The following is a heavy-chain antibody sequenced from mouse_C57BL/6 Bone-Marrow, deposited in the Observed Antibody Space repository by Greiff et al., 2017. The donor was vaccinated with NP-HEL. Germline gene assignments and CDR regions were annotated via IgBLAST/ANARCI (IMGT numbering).Heavy chain of an antibody. CDR3: ARGAKGAMDY. CDR1: GFTFSSYG. J-gene: IGHJ4*01. CDR2: ISSGGSYT. Sequence: EVKLVESGGDLVKPGGSLKLSCAASGFTFSSYGMSWVRQTPDKRLEWVATISSGGSYTYYPDSVTGRFTISRDNAKNTLYLQMSSLKSEDTARYYCARGAKGAMDYWGQGTSVTVSS. V-gene: IGHV5-6*01.